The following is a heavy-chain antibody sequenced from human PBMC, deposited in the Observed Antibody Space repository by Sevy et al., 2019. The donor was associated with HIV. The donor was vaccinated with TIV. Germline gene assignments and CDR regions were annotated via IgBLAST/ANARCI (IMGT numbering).Heavy chain of an antibody. CDR2: MNPNSGNT. Sequence: ASVKVSCKASGYTFTSYDINWVRQATGQGLEWMGWMNPNSGNTGYAQKFQGRVTITRNSSISTAYMELGSLRSEDTAVYYCARGVPRGMDVWGKGTTVTVSS. CDR3: ARGVPRGMDV. V-gene: IGHV1-8*03. J-gene: IGHJ6*04. D-gene: IGHD3-10*01. CDR1: GYTFTSYD.